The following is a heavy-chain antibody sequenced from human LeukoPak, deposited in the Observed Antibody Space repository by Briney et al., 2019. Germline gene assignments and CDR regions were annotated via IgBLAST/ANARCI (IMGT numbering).Heavy chain of an antibody. Sequence: PSETLSLTCAVYGGSFSGYYWSWIRQPPGKGLEWIGEINHSGSTNYNPSLKSRVTISVDTSKNQFSLKLSSVTAADTAVYYCAAHVRYCSGGSCGVFDYWGQGTLVTVSS. V-gene: IGHV4-34*01. CDR1: GGSFSGYY. J-gene: IGHJ4*02. CDR2: INHSGST. CDR3: AAHVRYCSGGSCGVFDY. D-gene: IGHD2-15*01.